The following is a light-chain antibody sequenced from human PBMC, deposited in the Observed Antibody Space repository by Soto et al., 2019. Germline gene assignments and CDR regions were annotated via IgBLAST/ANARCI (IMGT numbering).Light chain of an antibody. CDR3: QQVNVYPST. V-gene: IGKV1-5*01. Sequence: DIQMTQSASTLSASVGDRVTITCGASQSISSWLAWYQQKPGKAPKLLIYDASSLESGVPSRFSGSGSGTEFTLTISSLQPDDFATYYCQQVNVYPSTFGGGTKVDIK. CDR2: DAS. J-gene: IGKJ4*01. CDR1: QSISSW.